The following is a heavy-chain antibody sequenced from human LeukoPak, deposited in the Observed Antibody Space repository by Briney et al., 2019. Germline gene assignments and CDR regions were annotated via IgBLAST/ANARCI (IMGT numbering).Heavy chain of an antibody. CDR2: MNPNSGNT. Sequence: EASVKVSCKASGYTFTSYDINWVRPATGQGLEWMGWMNPNSGNTGYAQKFQGRVTMTRNTSISTAYMELSSLRSEDTAVYYCARVWFGESTNWFDPWGQGTLVTVSS. J-gene: IGHJ5*02. CDR3: ARVWFGESTNWFDP. CDR1: GYTFTSYD. V-gene: IGHV1-8*01. D-gene: IGHD3-10*01.